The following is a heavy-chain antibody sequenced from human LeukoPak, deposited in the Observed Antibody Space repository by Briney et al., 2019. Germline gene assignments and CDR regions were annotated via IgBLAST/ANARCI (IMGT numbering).Heavy chain of an antibody. D-gene: IGHD1-7*01. Sequence: PSKTLSLTCTVSGGSISSSSYYWGWIRQPPGKGLEWIGSIYYSGSTYYNPSLKSRVTISVDTSKNQFSLKLSSVTAADTAVYYCARHRAHWDSYYFDYWGEGTRVTVSS. J-gene: IGHJ4*02. CDR1: GGSISSSSYY. CDR2: IYYSGST. CDR3: ARHRAHWDSYYFDY. V-gene: IGHV4-39*01.